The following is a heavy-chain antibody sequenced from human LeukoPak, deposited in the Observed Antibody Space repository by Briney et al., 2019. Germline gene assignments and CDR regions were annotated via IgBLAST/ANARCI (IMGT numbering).Heavy chain of an antibody. Sequence: GGSLRLSCAASGFTFSSYEMNWVRQAPGKRLEWVSYISSSGSTIYYADSVKGQFTISRDNAKNSLYLQMNSLRAEDTAVYYCARETYYYDSSGYYVFDYWGQGTLVTVSS. CDR3: ARETYYYDSSGYYVFDY. CDR2: ISSSGSTI. J-gene: IGHJ4*02. D-gene: IGHD3-22*01. V-gene: IGHV3-48*03. CDR1: GFTFSSYE.